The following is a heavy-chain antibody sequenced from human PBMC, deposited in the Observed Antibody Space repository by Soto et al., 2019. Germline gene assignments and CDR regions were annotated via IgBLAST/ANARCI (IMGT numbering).Heavy chain of an antibody. J-gene: IGHJ5*02. V-gene: IGHV4-59*08. CDR2: IYYSGST. CDR1: GGSISSYY. CDR3: ARQSPAAMGPKHNWFAP. Sequence: SETLSLTCTVSGGSISSYYWSWIRQPPGKGLEWIGYIYYSGSTNYNPSLKSRVTISVDTSKNQFSLKLSSVTAADTAVYYCARQSPAAMGPKHNWFAPWGQGTLVTVSS. D-gene: IGHD2-2*01.